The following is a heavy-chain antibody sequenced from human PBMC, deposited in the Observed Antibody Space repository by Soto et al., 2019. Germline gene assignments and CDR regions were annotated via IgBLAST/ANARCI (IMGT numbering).Heavy chain of an antibody. D-gene: IGHD6-13*01. J-gene: IGHJ6*03. Sequence: EVQLVESGGGLVQPGGSLRLSCAASGFTFSSYSMKWVRQAPGKGLEWVSYISSSSSTIYYADSVKGRFTISRDNAKNSLYLQMNSLRAEDTPVYYCARVGNYYYYYMDVWGKGTTVTVSS. V-gene: IGHV3-48*01. CDR1: GFTFSSYS. CDR3: ARVGNYYYYYMDV. CDR2: ISSSSSTI.